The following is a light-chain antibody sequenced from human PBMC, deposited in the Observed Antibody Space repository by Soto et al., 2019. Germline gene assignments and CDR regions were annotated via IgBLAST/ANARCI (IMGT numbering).Light chain of an antibody. J-gene: IGKJ1*01. CDR3: QKYGSSNWT. V-gene: IGKV3-20*01. CDR2: GAS. Sequence: EIVLTQSPGTLSLSPGERATLSCRASQSVSSSYLAWYQQKPGQAPRLLIYGASSSATRIPDRISGSGSATDFTLTISRLEPEDYAVNYSQKYGSSNWTFGQGTKVEIK. CDR1: QSVSSSY.